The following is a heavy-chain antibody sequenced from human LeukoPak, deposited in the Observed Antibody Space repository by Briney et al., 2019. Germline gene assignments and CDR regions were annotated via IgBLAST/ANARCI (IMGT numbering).Heavy chain of an antibody. V-gene: IGHV4-59*01. CDR3: ARAHSSGYYRWFDP. Sequence: SETLSLTCAVYGGSFSGYYRSWIRQPPGKGLEWIGYIYYSGSTNYNPSLKSRVTISVDTSKNQFSLKLSSVTAADTAVYYCARAHSSGYYRWFDPWGQGTLVTVSS. J-gene: IGHJ5*02. D-gene: IGHD3-22*01. CDR2: IYYSGST. CDR1: GGSFSGYY.